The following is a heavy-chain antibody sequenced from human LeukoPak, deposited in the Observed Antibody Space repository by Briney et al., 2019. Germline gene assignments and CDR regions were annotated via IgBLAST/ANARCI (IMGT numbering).Heavy chain of an antibody. CDR1: GFTFSSSW. D-gene: IGHD7-27*01. CDR2: INSDGITT. J-gene: IGHJ4*02. V-gene: IGHV3-74*01. CDR3: ARALLGRDY. Sequence: TGGSLRLSCAASGFTFSSSWMHWVRQAPGKGLVWVSRINSDGITTTYADSVKGRFTISRDNAKNTLYLQMNSLRDEDTAVYYCARALLGRDYWGQGTLVTVSS.